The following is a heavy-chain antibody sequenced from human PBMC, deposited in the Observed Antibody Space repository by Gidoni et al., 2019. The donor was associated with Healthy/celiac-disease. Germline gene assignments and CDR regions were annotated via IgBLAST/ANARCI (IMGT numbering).Heavy chain of an antibody. D-gene: IGHD3-22*01. CDR2: INRDGSST. V-gene: IGHV3-74*01. J-gene: IGHJ6*02. Sequence: EVQLVESGGVLVQPGGSLRLSCAASGFPFSSYWMHWVSQAPGKGLVWVSLINRDGSSTSYADSVKGRFTISRDNAKNTLYLQMNSLRAEDTAVYYCARVYRGYYDSSGYYYTPYYYYGMDVWGQGTTVTVSS. CDR1: GFPFSSYW. CDR3: ARVYRGYYDSSGYYYTPYYYYGMDV.